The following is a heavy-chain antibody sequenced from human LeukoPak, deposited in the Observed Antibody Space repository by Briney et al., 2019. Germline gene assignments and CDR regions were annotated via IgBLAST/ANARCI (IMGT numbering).Heavy chain of an antibody. CDR3: AKGSGSYLSWFDP. Sequence: GGSLRLSCAASGFTFSNYAMSWVRQAPGKGLEWVSGVSGGGGSTYYADSVKGRFTISRDNAKNSLYLQMNSLRAEDTAVYYCAKGSGSYLSWFDPWGQGTLVTVSS. CDR1: GFTFSNYA. V-gene: IGHV3-23*01. CDR2: VSGGGGST. D-gene: IGHD1-26*01. J-gene: IGHJ5*02.